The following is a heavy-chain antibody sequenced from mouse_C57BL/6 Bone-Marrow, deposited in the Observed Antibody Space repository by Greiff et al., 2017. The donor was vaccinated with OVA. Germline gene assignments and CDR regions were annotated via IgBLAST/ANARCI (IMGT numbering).Heavy chain of an antibody. CDR1: GFTFSDYY. CDR3: ASPYYYGSSPFAY. Sequence: DVHLVESGGGLVQPGGSLKLSCAASGFTFSDYYMYWVRQTPEKRLEWVAYISNGGGSTYYPDTVKGRFTISRDNAKNTLYLQMSRLKSEDTAMYYCASPYYYGSSPFAYWGQGTLVTVSA. D-gene: IGHD1-1*01. J-gene: IGHJ3*01. V-gene: IGHV5-12*01. CDR2: ISNGGGST.